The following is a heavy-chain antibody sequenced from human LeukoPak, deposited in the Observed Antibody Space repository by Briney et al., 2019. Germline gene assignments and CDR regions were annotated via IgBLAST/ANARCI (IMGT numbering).Heavy chain of an antibody. D-gene: IGHD4-17*01. CDR2: IYYSGST. CDR3: ARATVTRCFDY. V-gene: IGHV4-59*12. J-gene: IGHJ4*02. CDR1: GGSISSYY. Sequence: SETLSLTCTVSGGSISSYYWSWIRQPPGKGLEWIEYIYYSGSTNYNPSLKSRVTISVDTSKNQFSLKLSSVTAADTAVYYCARATVTRCFDYWGQGTLVTVSS.